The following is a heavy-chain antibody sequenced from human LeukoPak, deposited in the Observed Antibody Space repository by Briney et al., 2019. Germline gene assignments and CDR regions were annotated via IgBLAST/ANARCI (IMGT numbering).Heavy chain of an antibody. Sequence: SETLSLTCTVSGGSISSSNYYWGWVRQPPGKGLEWIGSIYYSGTTVYKPALKSRVTISVDTSKNQFSLKLSSVTAADTAVYYCAGEITSSCHHWGQGTLVTVSS. CDR1: GGSISSSNYY. D-gene: IGHD1-14*01. J-gene: IGHJ1*01. V-gene: IGHV4-39*01. CDR3: AGEITSSCHH. CDR2: IYYSGTT.